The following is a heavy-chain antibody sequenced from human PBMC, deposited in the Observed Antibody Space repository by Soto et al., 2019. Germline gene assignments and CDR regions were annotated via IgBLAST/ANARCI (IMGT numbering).Heavy chain of an antibody. CDR2: SDYSGNT. V-gene: IGHV4-59*08. CDR3: ARQLGNGWCDS. CDR1: GGSITRDN. J-gene: IGHJ5*01. Sequence: SETLSLTCTVSGGSITRDNWSWIRQPPGKGLEWIAYSDYSGNTNYNPSLKSRVTISVDTSKNQFSLEVRSVTATDTAVYYCARQLGNGWCDSWGQGTLVTVSS. D-gene: IGHD7-27*01.